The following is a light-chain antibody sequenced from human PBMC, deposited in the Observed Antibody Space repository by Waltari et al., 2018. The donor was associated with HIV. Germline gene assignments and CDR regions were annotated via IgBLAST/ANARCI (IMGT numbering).Light chain of an antibody. CDR2: NNN. CDR1: SSNIGRAA. CDR3: ATWDHRLNGWV. Sequence: QAVLPQPPSAPGTPGQRLTISCSGSSSNIGRAAVTWYQQLPGTAPKLLIYNNNQRPSGVPDRFSASKSGTSASLAISGLQSEDEADYYCATWDHRLNGWVFGGGTKLTVL. V-gene: IGLV1-44*01. J-gene: IGLJ3*02.